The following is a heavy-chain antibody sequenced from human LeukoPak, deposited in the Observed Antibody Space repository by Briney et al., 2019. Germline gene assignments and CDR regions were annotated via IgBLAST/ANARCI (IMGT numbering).Heavy chain of an antibody. Sequence: GASVKVSCKASGYTFTSYGISWVRQAPGQGLEWMGWISAYNGNTNYAQKLQGRVTMTTDTSTSTAYMELRSLRSDDTAVYYCASCGKYGDSLNWFDPWGQGTLVTVSP. CDR3: ASCGKYGDSLNWFDP. CDR1: GYTFTSYG. V-gene: IGHV1-18*01. D-gene: IGHD4-17*01. J-gene: IGHJ5*02. CDR2: ISAYNGNT.